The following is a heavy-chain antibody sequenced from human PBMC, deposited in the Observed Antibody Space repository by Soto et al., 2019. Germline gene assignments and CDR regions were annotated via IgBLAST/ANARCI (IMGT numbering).Heavy chain of an antibody. V-gene: IGHV1-69*06. CDR2: IIPIFGTA. J-gene: IGHJ6*02. CDR3: AREYCSSTSCGDGMDV. CDR1: GGTFSSYA. Sequence: QVQLVQSGAEVKKPGSSVKVSCKASGGTFSSYAISWVRQAPGQGLEWMGGIIPIFGTANYAQKFQGRVTITADKATSTAYMELSSRRSEDTAVYYCAREYCSSTSCGDGMDVWGQGTTVTVSS. D-gene: IGHD2-2*01.